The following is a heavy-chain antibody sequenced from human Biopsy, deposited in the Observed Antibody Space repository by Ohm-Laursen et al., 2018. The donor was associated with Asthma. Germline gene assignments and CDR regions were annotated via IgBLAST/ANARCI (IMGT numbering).Heavy chain of an antibody. Sequence: LRLSCTASGFTFSSFAMSWSRQPPGKGLEWMGSISYTGSAYHNPSLKSRVTISVDTSKNHFSLKLSSVTAADTAVYYCARHWDWGSFFDYWGQGTPVTVSS. J-gene: IGHJ4*02. V-gene: IGHV4-39*01. CDR2: ISYTGSA. D-gene: IGHD7-27*01. CDR3: ARHWDWGSFFDY. CDR1: GFTFSSFA.